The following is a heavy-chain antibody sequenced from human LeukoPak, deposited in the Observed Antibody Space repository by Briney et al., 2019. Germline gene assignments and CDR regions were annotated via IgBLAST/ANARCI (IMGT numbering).Heavy chain of an antibody. CDR2: INPYSGDT. D-gene: IGHD3-10*01. CDR3: ARETERTYSYGWNWFDP. CDR1: GYTFTGYY. V-gene: IGHV1-2*02. Sequence: ASVKVSCKASGYTFTGYYMHWVRQAPGQGLEWMGWINPYSGDTKYAQKFQDRVTMTRDTSISTAYMELSSLRSDDTAVYYCARETERTYSYGWNWFDPWGQGTLVTVSS. J-gene: IGHJ5*02.